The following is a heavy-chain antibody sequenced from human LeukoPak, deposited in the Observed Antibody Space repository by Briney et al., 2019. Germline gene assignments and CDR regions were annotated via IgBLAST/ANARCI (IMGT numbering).Heavy chain of an antibody. Sequence: SQTLSLTCAISGDSVSSKSVAWNWIRQSPSRGLEWLGTAYYRSKWYNDFAVSVKSRITINPDTSKNQLSLQLNSVTPEDTAVYYCARGRNSAFDYWGQGTLVTVSS. CDR3: ARGRNSAFDY. CDR1: GDSVSSKSVA. D-gene: IGHD2-15*01. CDR2: AYYRSKWYN. J-gene: IGHJ4*02. V-gene: IGHV6-1*01.